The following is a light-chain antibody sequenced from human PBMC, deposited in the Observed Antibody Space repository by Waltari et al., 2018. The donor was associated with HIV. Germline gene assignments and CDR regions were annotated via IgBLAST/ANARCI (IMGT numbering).Light chain of an antibody. CDR3: SSYTASGSVI. J-gene: IGLJ2*01. CDR2: EGT. V-gene: IGLV2-14*03. Sequence: QSALTQPASVSGSPGQSVTISCTGPTINYNSVSWYQQHPAKAPKLIIFEGTHRPSGVSNRFSGSKSGNTASLTISGLQGEDEAHYYCSSYTASGSVIFGGGTNLTVL. CDR1: TINYNS.